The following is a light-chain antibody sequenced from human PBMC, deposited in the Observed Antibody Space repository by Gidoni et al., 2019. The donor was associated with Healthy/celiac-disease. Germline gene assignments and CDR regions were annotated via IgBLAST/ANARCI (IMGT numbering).Light chain of an antibody. Sequence: EIVMTQSPATLSVSPGERATLSCRASQSVSSNLAWYQQKPGQAPRLLIYGASTRATGIPARFSGSGSGTEFTLTISSLQSEDFAVYYCQQYNNWPPDDTWTFGQGTKVEIK. CDR1: QSVSSN. CDR2: GAS. V-gene: IGKV3-15*01. J-gene: IGKJ1*01. CDR3: QQYNNWPPDDTWT.